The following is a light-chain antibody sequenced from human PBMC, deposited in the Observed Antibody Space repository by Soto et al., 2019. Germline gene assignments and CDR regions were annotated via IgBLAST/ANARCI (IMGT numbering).Light chain of an antibody. CDR2: GAS. CDR3: QQYGSSFAWT. J-gene: IGKJ1*01. CDR1: QSVSSSY. V-gene: IGKV3-20*01. Sequence: EIVLTQSPGTLSLSPGERATLSCRASQSVSSSYLAWYQQKPGQAPRLLIYGASSMATLIPDRFSGSGSGTDLPLTISRLEREDFEVYYCQQYGSSFAWTFGQGTKVEIK.